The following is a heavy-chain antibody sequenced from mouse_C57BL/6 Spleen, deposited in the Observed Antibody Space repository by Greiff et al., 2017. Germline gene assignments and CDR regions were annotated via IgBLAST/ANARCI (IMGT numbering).Heavy chain of an antibody. Sequence: QVTLKVSGPGILQSSQTLSLTCSFSGFSLSTSGMGVSWIRQPSGKGLEWLAHIYWDDDKRYNPSLKSRLTISKDTSRNQVFLKITSVDTADTATYYCARSIVITTVVARAMDYWGQGTSVTVSS. J-gene: IGHJ4*01. V-gene: IGHV8-12*01. CDR1: GFSLSTSGMG. CDR2: IYWDDDK. CDR3: ARSIVITTVVARAMDY. D-gene: IGHD1-1*01.